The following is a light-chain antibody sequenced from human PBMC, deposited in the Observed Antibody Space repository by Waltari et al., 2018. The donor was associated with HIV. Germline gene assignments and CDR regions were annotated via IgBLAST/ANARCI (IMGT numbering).Light chain of an antibody. Sequence: QSVLTQPPSASGTPGQRVTISCSGSSSNIGSNYVYWYQQLPGTTPKLLIYRNKQRPSGVPDRFSGSKSGTAASLASSVLRSEDEADYYCAAWDDSLSGWVFGGGTKLTVL. CDR3: AAWDDSLSGWV. V-gene: IGLV1-47*01. J-gene: IGLJ3*02. CDR1: SSNIGSNY. CDR2: RNK.